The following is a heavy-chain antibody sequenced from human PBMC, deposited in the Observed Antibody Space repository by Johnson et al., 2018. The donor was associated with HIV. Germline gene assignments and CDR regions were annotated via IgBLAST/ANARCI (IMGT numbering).Heavy chain of an antibody. D-gene: IGHD2-21*01. Sequence: VQLVESGGGLVQPGGSLRLSCAASGFTFHDYGMSWVRQAPGKGLEWVSGIKWSGGRTGYADSVKGRFTISRDKAKNSMYLQMNSLRAEDTALYYCARVVVVIAIGGTDAFDIWGQGTMVTVSS. CDR1: GFTFHDYG. CDR2: IKWSGGRT. J-gene: IGHJ3*02. V-gene: IGHV3-20*04. CDR3: ARVVVVIAIGGTDAFDI.